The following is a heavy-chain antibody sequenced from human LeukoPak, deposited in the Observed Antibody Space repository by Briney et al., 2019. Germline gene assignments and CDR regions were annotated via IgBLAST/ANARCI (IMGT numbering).Heavy chain of an antibody. J-gene: IGHJ4*02. CDR3: AKDLAARRGPDY. V-gene: IGHV3-30-3*01. CDR1: GFTFSSYA. D-gene: IGHD6-6*01. Sequence: GGSLRLSCAASGFTFSSYAMHWVRQAPGKGLEWVAVISYDGSNKYYADSVKGRFTISRDNSKNTLYLQMNSLRAEDTAVYYCAKDLAARRGPDYWGQGTLVTVSS. CDR2: ISYDGSNK.